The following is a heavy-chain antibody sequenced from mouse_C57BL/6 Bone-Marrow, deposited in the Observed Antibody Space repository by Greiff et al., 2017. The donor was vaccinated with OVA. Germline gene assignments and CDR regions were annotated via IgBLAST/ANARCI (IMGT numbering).Heavy chain of an antibody. CDR1: GFTFSDYY. J-gene: IGHJ3*01. Sequence: DVQLVESGGGLVQPGGSLKLSCAASGFTFSDYYMYWVRQTPEKRLEWVAYISNGGGSTYYPDTVKGRFTISRDNAKNTLYLQMSRLKSEDTAMYYCARPGYDSSFAYWGQGTLVTVSA. CDR2: ISNGGGST. D-gene: IGHD2-2*01. V-gene: IGHV5-12*01. CDR3: ARPGYDSSFAY.